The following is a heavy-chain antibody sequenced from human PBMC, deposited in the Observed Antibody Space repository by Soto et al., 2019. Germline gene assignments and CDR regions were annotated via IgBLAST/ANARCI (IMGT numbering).Heavy chain of an antibody. D-gene: IGHD2-2*01. V-gene: IGHV1-69*01. Sequence: QVQLVQSGAEVKKPGSSVKVSCKASGGTFSSYAISWVRQAPGQGLEWMGGIIPIFGTANYAQKFQGRVTITADESTSTAYMELSSLRSEDTAVYYCARVPFEVVVPAAMSYYYGMDVWGQGTTVTVSS. CDR2: IIPIFGTA. J-gene: IGHJ6*02. CDR3: ARVPFEVVVPAAMSYYYGMDV. CDR1: GGTFSSYA.